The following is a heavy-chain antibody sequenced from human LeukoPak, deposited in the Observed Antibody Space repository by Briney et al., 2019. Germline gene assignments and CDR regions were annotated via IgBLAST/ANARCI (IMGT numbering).Heavy chain of an antibody. J-gene: IGHJ5*02. D-gene: IGHD3-3*01. V-gene: IGHV3-15*01. CDR1: GFTFSNAW. CDR3: TTDSYYDFWSGYWRFDP. CDR2: IKSKTDGGAT. Sequence: GGSLRLSCAASGFTFSNAWMSWVRQAPGKGLGWGGRIKSKTDGGATDYAAPVKGRFTISRDDSKNTLYLQMNSLKTEDTAVYYCTTDSYYDFWSGYWRFDPWGQGTLVTVSS.